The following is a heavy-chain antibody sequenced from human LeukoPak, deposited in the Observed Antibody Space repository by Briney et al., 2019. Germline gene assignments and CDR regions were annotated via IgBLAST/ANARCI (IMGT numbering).Heavy chain of an antibody. CDR3: ARQTGSGLFILP. Sequence: SETLSLTCTVSGGSISSSSYYWGWIRQPPGKGLEWIGSIYYSGNTYYNASLKSRVSISVDTSKNQFSLRLTSVTAADTAVYYCARQTGSGLFILPGGQGTLVTVSS. CDR1: GGSISSSSYY. V-gene: IGHV4-39*01. D-gene: IGHD3/OR15-3a*01. J-gene: IGHJ4*02. CDR2: IYYSGNT.